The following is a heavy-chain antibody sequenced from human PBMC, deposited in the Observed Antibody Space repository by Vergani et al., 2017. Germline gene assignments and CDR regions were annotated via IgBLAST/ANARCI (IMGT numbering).Heavy chain of an antibody. CDR3: ARGRYCSSTSCYRPGDYYYYYMDV. V-gene: IGHV4-34*01. D-gene: IGHD2-2*02. J-gene: IGHJ6*03. CDR1: GGSFSGYY. CDR2: INHSGST. Sequence: QVQLQQWGAGLLKPSETLSLTCAVSGGSFSGYYWSWILQPPGKGLEWIGEINHSGSTNYNPSLKSRVTISVDTSKNQFSLKLSSVTAADTAVYYCARGRYCSSTSCYRPGDYYYYYMDVWGKXP.